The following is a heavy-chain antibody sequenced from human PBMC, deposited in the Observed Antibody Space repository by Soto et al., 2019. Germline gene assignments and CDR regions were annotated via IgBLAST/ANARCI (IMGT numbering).Heavy chain of an antibody. D-gene: IGHD2-15*01. J-gene: IGHJ5*02. CDR1: GFSFSAYT. Sequence: EVPLVESGGGVVTPGGSLRLTCAGSGFSFSAYTMNWFRQAPGKGLEWGACISRGSDYIFYADTVKGRFTISRDNPSNSLYVQMRSLRAQDTAGYYCAKDSVCVCNACAYDPWGQGTLVSVSS. V-gene: IGHV3-21*01. CDR2: ISRGSDYI. CDR3: AKDSVCVCNACAYDP.